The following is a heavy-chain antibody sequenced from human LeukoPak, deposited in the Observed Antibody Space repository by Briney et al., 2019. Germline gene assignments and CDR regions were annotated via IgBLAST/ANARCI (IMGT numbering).Heavy chain of an antibody. CDR3: ARDAGYCSSTSCYSRNFDS. J-gene: IGHJ4*02. V-gene: IGHV3-21*01. D-gene: IGHD2-2*01. CDR1: GFTFSSYG. CDR2: ISSSSNYI. Sequence: GGSLRLSCAASGFTFSSYGMHWVRQAPGKGLEWVSSISSSSNYIYYADSVKGRFTISRDNAKNSLYLQMNSLRAEDTAVYYCARDAGYCSSTSCYSRNFDSWGQGTLVTVSS.